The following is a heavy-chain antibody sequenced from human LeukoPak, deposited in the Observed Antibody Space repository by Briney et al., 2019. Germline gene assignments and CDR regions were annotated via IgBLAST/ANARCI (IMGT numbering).Heavy chain of an antibody. CDR2: IYSGGST. Sequence: GGSLRLSCAASGFTVSSNYMSWVRQAPGKGLEWVSVIYSGGSTYYADSVKGRFTISRDNSKNTLYLQMNSLRAEDTAVYYCARDYRDSSGYYLGYYYYGMDVWGQGTTVTVSS. CDR1: GFTVSSNY. CDR3: ARDYRDSSGYYLGYYYYGMDV. J-gene: IGHJ6*02. D-gene: IGHD3-22*01. V-gene: IGHV3-66*01.